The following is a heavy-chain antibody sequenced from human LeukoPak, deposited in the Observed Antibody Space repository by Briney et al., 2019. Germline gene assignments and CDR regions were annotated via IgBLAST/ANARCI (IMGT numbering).Heavy chain of an antibody. CDR2: IKQDGSEK. CDR3: ARDTPMVRGVIITEIVYYFDY. Sequence: GGSLRLSCAASGFTFSSYWMSWVRQAPGKGLEWVVNIKQDGSEKYYVDSVKGRFTISRDNAKNSLYLQMDSLRAEDTAVYYCARDTPMVRGVIITEIVYYFDYWGQGTLVTVSS. J-gene: IGHJ4*02. CDR1: GFTFSSYW. D-gene: IGHD3-10*01. V-gene: IGHV3-7*01.